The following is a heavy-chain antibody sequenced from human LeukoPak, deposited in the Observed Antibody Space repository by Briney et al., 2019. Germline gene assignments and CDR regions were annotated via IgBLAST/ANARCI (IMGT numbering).Heavy chain of an antibody. J-gene: IGHJ6*02. Sequence: GGSLRLSCAASGFTVSNNYMSWVRQAPGKGLEWVSVMYRGGSTYYADSVQGRFAMSRDNSKNTLYLQMNSRRAEDTAVYYCARYYGSGRGYYGLDVWGQGTTVTVFS. CDR2: MYRGGST. CDR3: ARYYGSGRGYYGLDV. CDR1: GFTVSNNY. D-gene: IGHD3-10*01. V-gene: IGHV3-66*01.